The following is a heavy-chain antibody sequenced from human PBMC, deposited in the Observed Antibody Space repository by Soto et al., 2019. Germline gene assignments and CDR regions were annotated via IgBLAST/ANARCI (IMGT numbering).Heavy chain of an antibody. V-gene: IGHV3-64D*06. CDR1: GFTFRTYT. CDR2: ISNNGATT. Sequence: HPGGSLRLSCAASGFTFRTYTLHLVRQAPGRGLEYVSSISNNGATTYYADSVKGRFTISRDNSKSTLYLQMRGLRVEDTAVYYCVKESNPFINNIVVVMFHSWGQGTPVTVSS. D-gene: IGHD3-22*01. CDR3: VKESNPFINNIVVVMFHS. J-gene: IGHJ4*02.